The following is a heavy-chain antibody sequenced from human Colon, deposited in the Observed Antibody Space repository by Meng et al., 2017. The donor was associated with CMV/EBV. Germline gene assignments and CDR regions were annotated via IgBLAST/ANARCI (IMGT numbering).Heavy chain of an antibody. CDR3: GKNRVES. V-gene: IGHV3-30*04. Sequence: GESLKISCAASGFTFSTYAIHWVRQAPGKGLEWVAVISYDGSNKYYADSVKGRFTISRDNAKNSLYLQMNSLRAGDTALYYCGKNRVESWGQGTLVTVSS. CDR1: GFTFSTYA. D-gene: IGHD3-10*01. CDR2: ISYDGSNK. J-gene: IGHJ4*02.